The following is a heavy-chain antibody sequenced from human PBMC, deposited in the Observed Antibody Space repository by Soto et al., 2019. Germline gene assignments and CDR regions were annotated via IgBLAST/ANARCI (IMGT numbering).Heavy chain of an antibody. CDR3: VRQVIVNLHGLVDV. CDR1: SGPSRSHN. V-gene: IGHV4-59*08. Sequence: QVQLQQSGPGLVKPSETLSLTCTVSSGPSRSHNWGWIRQPPGRGLEWIGYVYYTGSTSYNPSLKSRGTISAVKSTIHTSRTLSSVTAADTAFYYCVRQVIVNLHGLVDVWGQGTTVSVSS. CDR2: VYYTGST. J-gene: IGHJ6*02. D-gene: IGHD2-21*01.